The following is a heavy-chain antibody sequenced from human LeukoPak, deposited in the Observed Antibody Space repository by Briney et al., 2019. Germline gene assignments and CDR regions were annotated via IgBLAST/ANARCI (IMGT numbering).Heavy chain of an antibody. CDR2: IIPIFGTA. D-gene: IGHD3-3*01. J-gene: IGHJ5*02. CDR1: GGTFSSYA. CDR3: ARDRDFSDFWSGYPTPIGWFDP. V-gene: IGHV1-69*05. Sequence: TVKVSCKASGGTFSSYAISWVRQAPGQGLEWMGGIIPIFGTANYAQKFQGRVTMTRDTSISTAYMELSRLRSDDTAVYYCARDRDFSDFWSGYPTPIGWFDPWGQGTLVTVSS.